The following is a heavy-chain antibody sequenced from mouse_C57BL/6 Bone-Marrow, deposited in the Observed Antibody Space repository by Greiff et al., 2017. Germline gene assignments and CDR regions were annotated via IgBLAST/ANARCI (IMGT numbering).Heavy chain of an antibody. CDR1: GFTFSSYA. CDR2: ISDGGSYT. V-gene: IGHV5-4*01. Sequence: EVQRVESGGGLVKPGGSLKLSCAASGFTFSSYAMSWVRQTPEKRLEWVATISDGGSYTYYPDNVKGRFTISRDNAKNNLYLQMSHLKSEDTAMYYCARITTVVATSDYYAMDYWGQGTSVTVSS. D-gene: IGHD1-1*01. CDR3: ARITTVVATSDYYAMDY. J-gene: IGHJ4*01.